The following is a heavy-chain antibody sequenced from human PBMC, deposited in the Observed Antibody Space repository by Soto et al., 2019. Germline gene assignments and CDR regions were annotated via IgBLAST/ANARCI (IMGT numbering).Heavy chain of an antibody. CDR2: ISNGGDAV. CDR1: GFTFSNYY. J-gene: IGHJ2*01. CDR3: AKENWYLDL. V-gene: IGHV3-11*01. Sequence: GGSLRLSCAASGFTFSNYYMSWIRQVPGKGLEWVSYISNGGDAVHYADSVKGRFTISRDNADNSLYLQMNSLKVEDTAVYYCAKENWYLDLWGRGTLVTVSS.